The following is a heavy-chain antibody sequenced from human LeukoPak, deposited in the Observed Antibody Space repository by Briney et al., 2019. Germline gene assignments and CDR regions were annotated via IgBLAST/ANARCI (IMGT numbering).Heavy chain of an antibody. J-gene: IGHJ4*02. CDR3: ARAGGSGSYYKDY. Sequence: SETLSLTCTVSGGSISSGDYYWSWIRQPAGKGLEWIGRIYTSGSTNYNPSLKSRVTMSVDTSKNQFSLKLSSVTAADTAVYYCARAGGSGSYYKDYWGQGTLVTVSS. V-gene: IGHV4-61*02. CDR1: GGSISSGDYY. CDR2: IYTSGST. D-gene: IGHD1-26*01.